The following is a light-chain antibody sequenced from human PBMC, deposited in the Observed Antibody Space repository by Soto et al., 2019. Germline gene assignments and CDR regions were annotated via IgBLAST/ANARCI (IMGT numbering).Light chain of an antibody. Sequence: DIVMTQSPDSLAVSLGERASINCKSSQSVLHSSNNKNYLAWYQQKPGQPPKLLIYWASTRESGVPDRFSGSGSGTDFTLTISSLQAEDVAVYFCQQYYGTLWTFGQGTEVEIK. J-gene: IGKJ1*01. CDR1: QSVLHSSNNKNY. V-gene: IGKV4-1*01. CDR3: QQYYGTLWT. CDR2: WAS.